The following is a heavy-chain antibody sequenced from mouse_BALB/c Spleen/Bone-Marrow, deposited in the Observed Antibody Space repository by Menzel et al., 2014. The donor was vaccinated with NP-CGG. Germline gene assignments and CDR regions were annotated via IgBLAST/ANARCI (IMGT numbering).Heavy chain of an antibody. V-gene: IGHV5-12-2*01. CDR1: GFTFSSYT. D-gene: IGHD3-3*01. CDR3: ARRAGAY. Sequence: EVMLVESGGGLVQPGGSLKLSCAASGFTFSSYTMSWVRQTPEKRLEWVAYISNGGGSTYYPDTVKGRFTISRDNAKNTLYLQMSSLKSEDTAMYYCARRAGAYWGQGTLVTASA. J-gene: IGHJ3*01. CDR2: ISNGGGST.